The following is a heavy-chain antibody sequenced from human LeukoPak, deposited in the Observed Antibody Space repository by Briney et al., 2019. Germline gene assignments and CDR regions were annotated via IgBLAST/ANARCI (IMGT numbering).Heavy chain of an antibody. D-gene: IGHD6-19*01. J-gene: IGHJ4*02. V-gene: IGHV1-46*01. CDR2: INPSGGST. Sequence: ASVKVSCKASGYTFTSYYMHWVRQAPGQGLEWMGIINPSGGSTSYAQRFQGRVTMTRDTSTSTVYMELSSLRSEDTAVYYCATLNTVAGFDYWGQGTLVTVSS. CDR3: ATLNTVAGFDY. CDR1: GYTFTSYY.